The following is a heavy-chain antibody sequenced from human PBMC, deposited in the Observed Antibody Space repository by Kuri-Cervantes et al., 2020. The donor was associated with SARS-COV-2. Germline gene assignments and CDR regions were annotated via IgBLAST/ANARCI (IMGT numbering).Heavy chain of an antibody. Sequence: GGSLRLSCAASGFSFSSYGMSWVRQAPGKGLEWVAVISYDGSNKYFAESVKGRFTISRDNSKNTLYLQMNSLRAEDTAVYYCAKDHKKWELRHDAFDIWGQGTMVTVSS. J-gene: IGHJ3*02. CDR2: ISYDGSNK. CDR3: AKDHKKWELRHDAFDI. D-gene: IGHD1-26*01. V-gene: IGHV3-30*18. CDR1: GFSFSSYG.